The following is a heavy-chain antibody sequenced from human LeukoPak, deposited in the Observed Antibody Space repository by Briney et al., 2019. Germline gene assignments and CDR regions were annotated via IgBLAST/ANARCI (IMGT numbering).Heavy chain of an antibody. CDR2: INWNGGST. Sequence: GGSLRLSCAASGFTFDNYGMSWVRQAPGKGLEWVSGINWNGGSTGSADSVKGRFTISRDNAKNSLYLQMNSLRAEDTALYSCARIDTYYYDSSGYYSAFDIWGQGTIVTVSS. CDR3: ARIDTYYYDSSGYYSAFDI. D-gene: IGHD3-22*01. J-gene: IGHJ3*02. CDR1: GFTFDNYG. V-gene: IGHV3-20*04.